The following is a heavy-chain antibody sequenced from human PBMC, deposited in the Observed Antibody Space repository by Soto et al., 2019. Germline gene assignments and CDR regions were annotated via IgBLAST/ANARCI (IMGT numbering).Heavy chain of an antibody. V-gene: IGHV3-33*01. CDR2: IWYDGSNK. Sequence: QVQLVESGGGVVQPGRSLRLSCAASGFTFSSYGMHWVRQAPGKGLEWVAVIWYDGSNKYYADSVKGRFTISRDNSKNKLYLQMNSLRAEDTAVYYCARDFNPAYGSGSLDYWGQGTLVTVSS. CDR3: ARDFNPAYGSGSLDY. J-gene: IGHJ4*02. CDR1: GFTFSSYG. D-gene: IGHD3-10*01.